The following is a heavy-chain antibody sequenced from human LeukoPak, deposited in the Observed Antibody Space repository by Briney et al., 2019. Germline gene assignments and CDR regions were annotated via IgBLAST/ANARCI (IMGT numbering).Heavy chain of an antibody. V-gene: IGHV3-23*01. CDR3: AKDRAGGGDYFDY. CDR2: ISSTGGTT. J-gene: IGHJ4*02. CDR1: GITFSSYG. D-gene: IGHD2-15*01. Sequence: GGSLRLSCAASGITFSSYGMSWVRQAPGKGLEWVSSISSTGGTTYYADSVKGRFTISRDNSKNTLYLQMNSLRAEDTAVYYCAKDRAGGGDYFDYWGQGTLVTVSS.